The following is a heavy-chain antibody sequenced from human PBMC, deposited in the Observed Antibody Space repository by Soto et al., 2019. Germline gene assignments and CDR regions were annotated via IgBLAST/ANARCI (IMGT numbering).Heavy chain of an antibody. CDR1: GGSITTGGRY. D-gene: IGHD1-26*01. J-gene: IGHJ3*02. CDR2: IYYSGNT. CDR3: AQALGFSGGDGFGI. Sequence: QVRLQEWGPGLVKPSQTLSLKCSVSGGSITTGGRYWSWIRQLPGKGLEWIGDIYYSGNTYYNASIKRRVTISVEAAKNQFSLKLTSVTAADTAVYYCAQALGFSGGDGFGILGQGRLVTVS. V-gene: IGHV4-31*02.